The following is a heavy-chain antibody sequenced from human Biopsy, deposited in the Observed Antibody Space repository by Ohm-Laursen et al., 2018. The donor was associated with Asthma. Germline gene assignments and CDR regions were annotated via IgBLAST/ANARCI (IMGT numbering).Heavy chain of an antibody. V-gene: IGHV3-30-3*01. J-gene: IGHJ4*02. CDR2: GGSYYDGGLK. CDR3: ARAKSGSFYSPADY. CDR1: GFTFRSYA. Sequence: SLRLSCAASGFTFRSYAMHWVRQAPGKGLEWVAVGGSYYDGGLKYYADSVNGRFTVPRDNSKNTLYLQMNSLRVEDTAVFYCARAKSGSFYSPADYWGQGTLVTVSS. D-gene: IGHD1-26*01.